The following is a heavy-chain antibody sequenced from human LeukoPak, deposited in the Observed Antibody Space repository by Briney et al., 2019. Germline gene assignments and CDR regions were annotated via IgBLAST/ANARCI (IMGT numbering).Heavy chain of an antibody. CDR2: IYPGDSDT. Sequence: GESLQISCQGSGSRFTSYWIGWVRQMPGKGLEWMGIIYPGDSDTRYSPSFQGQVTISADKSISTAYLQWSSLKASDTAMYYCARSGITMVRGVITNYYYYMDVWGKGTTVTISS. D-gene: IGHD3-10*01. V-gene: IGHV5-51*01. CDR3: ARSGITMVRGVITNYYYYMDV. J-gene: IGHJ6*03. CDR1: GSRFTSYW.